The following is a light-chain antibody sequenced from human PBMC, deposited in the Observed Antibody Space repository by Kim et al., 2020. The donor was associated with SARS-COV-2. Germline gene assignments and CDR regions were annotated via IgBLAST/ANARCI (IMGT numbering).Light chain of an antibody. Sequence: QRVTISCSGSSSNIGSNTVNWYQQLPGTAPKLLIYSNNPRPSGVPDRFSGSKSGTSASLAISGLQSEDEADYYCAAWDDSLNGFYVFGTGTKVTVL. J-gene: IGLJ1*01. CDR2: SNN. CDR1: SSNIGSNT. V-gene: IGLV1-44*01. CDR3: AAWDDSLNGFYV.